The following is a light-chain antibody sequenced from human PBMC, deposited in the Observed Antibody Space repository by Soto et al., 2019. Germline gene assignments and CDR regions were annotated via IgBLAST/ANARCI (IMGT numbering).Light chain of an antibody. CDR1: QNIDNY. CDR3: LQANSFPLT. J-gene: IGKJ4*01. CDR2: ATS. Sequence: DIQMTQSPSSLSASLGDRVTITCRASQNIDNYLNWYQQKPGKAPKLLIYATSTLQSGVPSRFSGSGSGTDYTLTISSLQPEDFATYYCLQANSFPLTFGGGTKVEIK. V-gene: IGKV1-12*01.